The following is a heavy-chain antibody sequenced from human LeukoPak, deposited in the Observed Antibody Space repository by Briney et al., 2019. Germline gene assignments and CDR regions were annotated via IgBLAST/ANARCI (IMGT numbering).Heavy chain of an antibody. V-gene: IGHV4-59*12. CDR1: GVSISSYY. Sequence: SETLSLTCTVSGVSISSYYWSWIRQPPGKGLEWIEYIYHSGSTYYNPSLKSRVTISVDRSKNQFSLKLSSVTAADTAVYYCARGRSSHPNYYGMDVWGQGTTVTVSS. CDR3: ARGRSSHPNYYGMDV. J-gene: IGHJ6*02. CDR2: IYHSGST. D-gene: IGHD6-13*01.